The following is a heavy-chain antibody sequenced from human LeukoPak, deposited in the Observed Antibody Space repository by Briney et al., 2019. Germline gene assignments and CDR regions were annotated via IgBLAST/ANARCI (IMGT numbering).Heavy chain of an antibody. V-gene: IGHV3-7*01. D-gene: IGHD6-6*01. J-gene: IGHJ6*02. CDR2: IKQDGSEK. CDR3: ARGDAELVRYYYYYYGMDV. Sequence: GGSLRLSCAASGFTFSSYWMSWVRQAPGKGLEWVANIKQDGSEKYYVDSVKGRFTISRDNAKNSLYLQMNSLRAEDTAVYYCARGDAELVRYYYYYYGMDVWGQGTTVTVSS. CDR1: GFTFSSYW.